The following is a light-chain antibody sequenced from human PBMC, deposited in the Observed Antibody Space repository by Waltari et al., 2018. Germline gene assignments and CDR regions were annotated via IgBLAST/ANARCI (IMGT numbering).Light chain of an antibody. CDR3: QQSDSIPPQFT. CDR1: QSIDSY. V-gene: IGKV1-39*01. Sequence: DIQMAQSPSSLSASVGDRVTITCRASQSIDSYLNWYQQKPGKAPKLLIYAASTLQSGVPSSFSGSISGTDFTLTISSLQPEDFATYYCQQSDSIPPQFTFGPGTKVDIK. J-gene: IGKJ3*01. CDR2: AAS.